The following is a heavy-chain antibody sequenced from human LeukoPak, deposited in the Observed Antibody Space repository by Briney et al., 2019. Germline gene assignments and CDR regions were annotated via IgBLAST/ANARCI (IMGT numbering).Heavy chain of an antibody. CDR1: GYTFTSYY. Sequence: ASVKVSCKASGYTFTSYYMHWVRQAPGQGLEWVGIINPSGGSTSYAQKFQGRVTMTRDTSTSTVYMELSSLRSEDTAVYYCARDSLTTVVTQDAFDIWGQGTMVTVSS. D-gene: IGHD4-23*01. J-gene: IGHJ3*02. CDR2: INPSGGST. V-gene: IGHV1-46*01. CDR3: ARDSLTTVVTQDAFDI.